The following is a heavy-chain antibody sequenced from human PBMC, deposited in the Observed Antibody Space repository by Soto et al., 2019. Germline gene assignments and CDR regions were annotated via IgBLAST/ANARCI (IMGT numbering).Heavy chain of an antibody. CDR2: MYHGGRT. J-gene: IGHJ4*02. V-gene: IGHV4-59*02. D-gene: IGHD2-8*01. CDR1: GDSVTNYF. Sequence: ETLSLACAVSGDSVTNYFRSWMRQPAGKGLEWIGHMYHGGRTNYSPSLKSRVTMSLDSSKNQFSLNLSSVNAADTAVYFCARDPGYCTNGVCPIFDFWGQGVLVTVSS. CDR3: ARDPGYCTNGVCPIFDF.